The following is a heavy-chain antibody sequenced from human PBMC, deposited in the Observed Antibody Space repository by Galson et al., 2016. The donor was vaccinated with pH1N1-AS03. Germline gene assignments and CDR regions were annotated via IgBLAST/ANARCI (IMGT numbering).Heavy chain of an antibody. V-gene: IGHV1-18*01. J-gene: IGHJ4*02. CDR1: GYTFNLYG. CDR2: ISVYNGNT. Sequence: SVKVSCKASGYTFNLYGTSWVRQAPGQGLEWMGWISVYNGNTNHAQNLQGRVTMSTDTSTTTAYMELRSLTSDDTAVYYCARQTMVHYFDYWGQGTLVTVSS. CDR3: ARQTMVHYFDY. D-gene: IGHD3-10*01.